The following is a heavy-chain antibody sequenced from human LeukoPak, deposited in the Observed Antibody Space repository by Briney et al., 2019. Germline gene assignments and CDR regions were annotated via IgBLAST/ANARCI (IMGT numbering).Heavy chain of an antibody. D-gene: IGHD3-3*01. CDR2: MNPNSGNT. V-gene: IGHV1-8*01. CDR1: GYTFTSYD. Sequence: ASVKVSCKASGYTFTSYDINWVRQATGQGLEWMGWMNPNSGNTGYAQKFQGRVTMTRNTSISTAYMELSSLRSEDTAVYYCARTPTFYYDFWSGYYTLKSHNWFDPWGQGTLVTVSS. J-gene: IGHJ5*02. CDR3: ARTPTFYYDFWSGYYTLKSHNWFDP.